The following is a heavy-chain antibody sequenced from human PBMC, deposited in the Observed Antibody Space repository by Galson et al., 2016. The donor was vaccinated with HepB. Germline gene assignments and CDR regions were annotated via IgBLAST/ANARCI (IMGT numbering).Heavy chain of an antibody. D-gene: IGHD3-22*01. Sequence: GWIRQPPGKALEWLALIYWDGDKHYSPSLRSRLTITKDTSENQVVLTMTNMDPVDTATYYCAPYYYDRSGYYFRTQGYFDYWGQGTLVTVSS. J-gene: IGHJ4*02. V-gene: IGHV2-5*02. CDR2: IYWDGDK. CDR3: APYYYDRSGYYFRTQGYFDY.